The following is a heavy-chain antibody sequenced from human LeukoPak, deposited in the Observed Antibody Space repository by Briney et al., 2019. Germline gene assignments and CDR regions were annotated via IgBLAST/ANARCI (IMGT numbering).Heavy chain of an antibody. Sequence: SVKLSCKASGGTFSSYAISWVRQAPGQGLEWMGGIIPIFGTANYAQKFRGRVTITTEESTSTAYMELSSLRSEDTAVYYCARDRGITIFGVVPVGDNWFDPWGQGTLVTVSS. D-gene: IGHD3-3*01. V-gene: IGHV1-69*05. CDR1: GGTFSSYA. J-gene: IGHJ5*02. CDR2: IIPIFGTA. CDR3: ARDRGITIFGVVPVGDNWFDP.